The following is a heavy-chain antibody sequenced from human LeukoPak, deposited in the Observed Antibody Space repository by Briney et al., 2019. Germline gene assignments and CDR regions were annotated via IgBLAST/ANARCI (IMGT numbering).Heavy chain of an antibody. CDR3: ARGRDGSGWYRGGLEFDY. CDR1: GGSFSGYY. V-gene: IGHV4-34*01. CDR2: SNHSGST. J-gene: IGHJ4*02. Sequence: SETLSLTCAVYGGSFSGYYWSWIRQPPGKGREGIGESNHSGSTNYNPSLKSRVTISVDTSKNQFSLKLSSVTAADTAVYYCARGRDGSGWYRGGLEFDYWGQGTLVTVSS. D-gene: IGHD6-19*01.